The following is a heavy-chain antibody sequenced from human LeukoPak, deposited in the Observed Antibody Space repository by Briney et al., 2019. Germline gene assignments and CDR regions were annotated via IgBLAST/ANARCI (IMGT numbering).Heavy chain of an antibody. J-gene: IGHJ4*02. CDR3: ARGVVPAAVDY. V-gene: IGHV4-39*07. CDR1: GGSIGSSSYY. Sequence: PSETLSLTCTVSGGSIGSSSYYWGWIRQPPGKGLEWIGSIYYSGSTYYNPSLKSRVTISVDTSKNQFSLKLSSVTAADTAVYYCARGVVPAAVDYWGQGTLVTVSS. CDR2: IYYSGST. D-gene: IGHD2-2*01.